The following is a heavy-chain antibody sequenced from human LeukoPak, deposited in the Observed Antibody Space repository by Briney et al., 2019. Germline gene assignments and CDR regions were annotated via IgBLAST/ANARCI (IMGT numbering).Heavy chain of an antibody. CDR3: ARQYYYGSGSSHNWFDP. Sequence: SVKVSCKASRGTFSSYAISWVRQAPGQGLEWMGGIIPIFGTANYAQKFQGRVTITADESTSTAYMELSSLRSEDTAVYYCARQYYYGSGSSHNWFDPWGQGTLVTVSS. CDR1: RGTFSSYA. V-gene: IGHV1-69*01. J-gene: IGHJ5*02. D-gene: IGHD3-10*01. CDR2: IIPIFGTA.